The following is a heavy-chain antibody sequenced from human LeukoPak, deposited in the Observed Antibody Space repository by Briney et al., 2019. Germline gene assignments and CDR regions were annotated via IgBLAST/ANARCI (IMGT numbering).Heavy chain of an antibody. D-gene: IGHD3-3*01. J-gene: IGHJ6*03. Sequence: GSLRLSCAASGFTFNSYWMSWVRQAPGKGLEWVANIKQDGSEKYYVDSVKGRFTISRDNAKNSLYLQMNSLRAEDTAVYYCARLPTLEWLLYRYYYYYMDVWGKGTTVTVSS. V-gene: IGHV3-7*01. CDR3: ARLPTLEWLLYRYYYYYMDV. CDR1: GFTFNSYW. CDR2: IKQDGSEK.